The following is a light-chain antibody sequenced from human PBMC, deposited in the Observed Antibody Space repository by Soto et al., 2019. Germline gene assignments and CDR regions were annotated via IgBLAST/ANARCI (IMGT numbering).Light chain of an antibody. CDR1: QGMIEY. J-gene: IGKJ1*01. CDR3: QKYNIARPM. Sequence: DIQMTQSPSSLSASVGDRVTITCRASQGMIEYVAWFQQKPGKAPKLLIYAASTLHSGVPSRFSASGAGTEFTLTVSSLQSEDGASYYCQKYNIARPMVGRGTKVELK. V-gene: IGKV1-27*01. CDR2: AAS.